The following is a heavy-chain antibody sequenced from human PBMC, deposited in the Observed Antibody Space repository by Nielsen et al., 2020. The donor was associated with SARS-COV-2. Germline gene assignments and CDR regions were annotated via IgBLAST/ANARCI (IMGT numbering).Heavy chain of an antibody. Sequence: GESLKISCAASGFTFSSYSMNWVRQAPGKGLEWVSSISSSSSYIYYADSVKGRFTISRDNAKNSLYLQMNSLRVEDTAVYYCARDGRYCSSASCFSEYYFDSWGQGTLVTVSS. J-gene: IGHJ4*02. CDR3: ARDGRYCSSASCFSEYYFDS. CDR2: ISSSSSYI. D-gene: IGHD2-2*01. CDR1: GFTFSSYS. V-gene: IGHV3-21*01.